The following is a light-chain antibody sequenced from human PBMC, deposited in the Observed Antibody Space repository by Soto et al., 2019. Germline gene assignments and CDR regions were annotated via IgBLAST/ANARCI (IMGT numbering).Light chain of an antibody. CDR3: CSYAGSYTLYV. CDR2: DVS. V-gene: IGLV2-11*01. Sequence: QSLLTQQRSLSGSPGQSVTISCTGTSSDVGGYNYVSWYQQHPGKAPKLMIYDVSKRPSGVPDRFSGSKSGNTASLTISGLQAEDEADYYCCSYAGSYTLYVFGTGTKITVL. CDR1: SSDVGGYNY. J-gene: IGLJ1*01.